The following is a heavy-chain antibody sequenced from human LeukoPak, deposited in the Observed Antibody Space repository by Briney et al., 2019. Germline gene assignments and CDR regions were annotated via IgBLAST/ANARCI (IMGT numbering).Heavy chain of an antibody. CDR2: IYYTGST. J-gene: IGHJ4*02. D-gene: IGHD7-27*01. CDR1: GGSFSGYY. Sequence: SETLSLTCAVYGGSFSGYYWGWIRQSPGKGLEWIGYIYYTGSTSCNPSLRSRVTMSADTSKNQFSLKLSSVTAADTAVYYCASRKLGNDYWGQGTLVTVSS. V-gene: IGHV4-59*01. CDR3: ASRKLGNDY.